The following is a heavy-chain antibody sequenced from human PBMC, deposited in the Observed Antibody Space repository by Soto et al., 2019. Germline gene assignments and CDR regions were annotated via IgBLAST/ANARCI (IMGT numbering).Heavy chain of an antibody. CDR1: GYSFTSYW. J-gene: IGHJ6*02. V-gene: IGHV5-51*01. CDR3: ARDRMAMATTYYYYYYGMDV. CDR2: IYPGDSDT. Sequence: PGESLKISCKGSGYSFTSYWIGWVRQMPGKGLEWMGIIYPGDSDTRYSPSFQGQVTISADKSISTAYLQWGSLKASDTAMYYCARDRMAMATTYYYYYYGMDVWGQGTTVTVSS. D-gene: IGHD1-1*01.